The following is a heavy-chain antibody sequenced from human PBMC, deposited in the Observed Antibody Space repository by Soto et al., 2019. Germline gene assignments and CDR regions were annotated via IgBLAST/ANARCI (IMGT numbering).Heavy chain of an antibody. CDR1: GGSISSSTYY. Sequence: SETLSLTCTVSGGSISSSTYYWAWIRQPPGKGLEWIGTIYFTGSTYYNPSLKCRATMSIDTSTNQFSLKLSSVIAADTAVYYCARSHTILGVVTFDSWGQGTLVTVSS. V-gene: IGHV4-39*01. CDR2: IYFTGST. CDR3: ARSHTILGVVTFDS. D-gene: IGHD3-3*01. J-gene: IGHJ4*02.